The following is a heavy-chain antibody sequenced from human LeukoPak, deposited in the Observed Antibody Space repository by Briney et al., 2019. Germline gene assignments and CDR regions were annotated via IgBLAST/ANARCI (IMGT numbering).Heavy chain of an antibody. CDR3: TRDLEY. CDR2: ISSGGSVM. V-gene: IGHV3-48*01. CDR1: GYTFSDYT. Sequence: GGSLRLSCGASGYTFSDYTMNWVRQAPGKGPEWISYISSGGSVMHYADSVKGRFTISRDNVENSLYLQMNSLRVEDTAVYYCTRDLEYWGQGALVTVSS. J-gene: IGHJ4*02.